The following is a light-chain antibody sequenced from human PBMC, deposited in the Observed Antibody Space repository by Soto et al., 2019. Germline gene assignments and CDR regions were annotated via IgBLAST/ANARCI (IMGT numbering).Light chain of an antibody. CDR1: QSLLHSNGYNY. CDR2: LGS. J-gene: IGKJ2*01. CDR3: MQALQTPDT. Sequence: DIVMTQSPLSLPVTPGEPASISCRSSQSLLHSNGYNYLDWYLQKPGQSPQLLIYLGSNRASGVLDRFSGSGSGTDFTLKISRVEAEDVGVYYCMQALQTPDTFGQGTKLEIK. V-gene: IGKV2-28*01.